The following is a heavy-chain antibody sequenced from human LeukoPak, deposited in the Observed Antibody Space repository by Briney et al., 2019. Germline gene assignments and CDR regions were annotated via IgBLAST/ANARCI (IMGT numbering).Heavy chain of an antibody. Sequence: GGALRLSCAASGFTFSSYSMNWVGQAPGKGREGVSSISSSSSYIYYADSVKGRLTISRDNAKKSLYVQMNRVRGEDTGVYYCATVAKIVATMGRFYYMDVWGKGTTVTVSS. CDR2: ISSSSSYI. CDR1: GFTFSSYS. V-gene: IGHV3-21*01. J-gene: IGHJ6*03. CDR3: ATVAKIVATMGRFYYMDV. D-gene: IGHD5-12*01.